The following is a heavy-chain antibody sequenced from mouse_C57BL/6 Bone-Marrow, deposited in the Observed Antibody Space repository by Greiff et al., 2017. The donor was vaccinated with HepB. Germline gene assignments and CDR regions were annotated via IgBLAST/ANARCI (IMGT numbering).Heavy chain of an antibody. CDR3: ARCLCYGSPYAMDY. D-gene: IGHD1-1*01. V-gene: IGHV1-42*01. CDR2: INPSTGGT. Sequence: EVKLVESGPELVKPGASVKISWKASGYSFTGYYMNWVKQSPEKSLEWIGEINPSTGGTTYNQKFKAKATLTVDKSSSTAYMQLKSLTSEDSAVYYCARCLCYGSPYAMDYWGQGTSVTVSS. J-gene: IGHJ4*01. CDR1: GYSFTGYY.